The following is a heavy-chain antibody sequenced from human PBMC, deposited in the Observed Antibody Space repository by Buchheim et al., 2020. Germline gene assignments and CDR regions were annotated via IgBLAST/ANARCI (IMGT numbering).Heavy chain of an antibody. CDR2: IKEDGSEK. D-gene: IGHD2-21*01. CDR3: GRSDVAIPGSFDP. V-gene: IGHV3-7*01. J-gene: IGHJ5*02. CDR1: GFTFSTYW. Sequence: EVQVVESGGGLVQPGGSLRLSCAASGFTFSTYWMSWVRQAPGKGPEWVANIKEDGSEKYYVDSVKARFSISRDNAKNSVYLQMNSLRAEDTAVYYCGRSDVAIPGSFDPWGQGTL.